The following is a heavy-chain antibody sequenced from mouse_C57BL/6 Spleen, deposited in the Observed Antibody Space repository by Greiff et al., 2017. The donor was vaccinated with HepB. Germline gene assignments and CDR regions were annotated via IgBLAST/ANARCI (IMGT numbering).Heavy chain of an antibody. CDR1: GYTFTSYW. CDR3: ARYYDYDLDFDY. CDR2: INPSSGYT. Sequence: QVQLKQSGAELAKPGASVKLSCKASGYTFTSYWMHWVKQRPGQGLEWIGYINPSSGYTKYNQKFKDKATLTADKSSSTAYMQLSSLTYEDSSVDYCARYYDYDLDFDYWGQGTTLTVSS. J-gene: IGHJ2*01. D-gene: IGHD2-4*01. V-gene: IGHV1-7*01.